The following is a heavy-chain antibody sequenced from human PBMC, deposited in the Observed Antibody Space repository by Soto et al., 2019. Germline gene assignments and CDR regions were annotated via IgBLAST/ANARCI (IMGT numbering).Heavy chain of an antibody. CDR3: AKVPYGDYALGDAFDI. D-gene: IGHD4-17*01. CDR1: GFTFSSYG. V-gene: IGHV3-30*18. CDR2: ISYDGSNK. J-gene: IGHJ3*02. Sequence: QVQLVESGGGVVQPGRSLRLSCAASGFTFSSYGMHWVRQAPAKGLEWVAVISYDGSNKYYADSVKGRFTISRDNSKNTLYLQRNSLRAEDTAVYYCAKVPYGDYALGDAFDIWGQGTMVTVSS.